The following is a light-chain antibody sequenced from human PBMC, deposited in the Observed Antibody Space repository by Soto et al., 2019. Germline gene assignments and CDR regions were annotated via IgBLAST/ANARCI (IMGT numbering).Light chain of an antibody. CDR2: EVN. CDR3: CSFAGSRTVV. J-gene: IGLJ3*02. Sequence: QSVLTQPASVSGSLGQSITISCSGTSSDVGSYNLVSWYQQHPGKAPKLMIYEVNKRPSGVSNRFSASKSGNTASLTISGLQAEDEADYYCCSFAGSRTVVFGGGTKVTVL. V-gene: IGLV2-23*02. CDR1: SSDVGSYNL.